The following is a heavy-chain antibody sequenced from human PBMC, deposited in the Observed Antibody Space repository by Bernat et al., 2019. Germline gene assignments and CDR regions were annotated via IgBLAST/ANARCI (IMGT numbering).Heavy chain of an antibody. V-gene: IGHV1-3*01. Sequence: QVQFVQSGAEVKKPGASVKVSCKASGYTFSSYAMHWVRQAPGQSLEWMGWINAGNGNTKYSQKLQDRVTITRDPSASTAYMELSSLRSEDTAVYYCARDGGNYVASAIIENWFHPWGQGTLVTISS. CDR3: ARDGGNYVASAIIENWFHP. D-gene: IGHD4-23*01. J-gene: IGHJ5*02. CDR1: GYTFSSYA. CDR2: INAGNGNT.